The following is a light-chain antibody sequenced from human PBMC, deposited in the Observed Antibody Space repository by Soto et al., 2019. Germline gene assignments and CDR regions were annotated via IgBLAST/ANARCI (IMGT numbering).Light chain of an antibody. V-gene: IGLV2-8*01. CDR2: EVN. Sequence: QSVQTQPPSASGPPGQSVTISCTGTSSDVGGYNYVSWYQQHPGKAPKLMIYEVNKRPSGVPDRFSGSKSGNTASLTVSGLQAEDEADYYCSSYAGSNIFYVFGTGTKVTVL. CDR1: SSDVGGYNY. J-gene: IGLJ1*01. CDR3: SSYAGSNIFYV.